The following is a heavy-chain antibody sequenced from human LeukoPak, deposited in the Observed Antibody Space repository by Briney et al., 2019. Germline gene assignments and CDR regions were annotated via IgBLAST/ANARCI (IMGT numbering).Heavy chain of an antibody. CDR2: MNPKSGNT. D-gene: IGHD3-22*01. J-gene: IGHJ3*02. Sequence: GGSVKISCKASGYTFTSYDINWVRQATGQGLEWMGWMNPKSGNTGYAQKFQGRVTITRNTSISTAYMELSSLRSEDTAVYYCARGRENTMIVVVLDAFDIWGQGTMVTVSS. CDR1: GYTFTSYD. CDR3: ARGRENTMIVVVLDAFDI. V-gene: IGHV1-8*03.